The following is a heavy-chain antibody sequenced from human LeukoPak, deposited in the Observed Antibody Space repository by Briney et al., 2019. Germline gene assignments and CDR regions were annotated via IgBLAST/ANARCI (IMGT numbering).Heavy chain of an antibody. Sequence: SGGSLRLSCAASGFTFSSYGMHWVRQAPGKGLEWVAFIRYDGSNKYYVDSVKGRFTISRDNAKNSLYLQVNSLRAEDTAVYYCARDLPDYWGQGTLVTVSS. CDR3: ARDLPDY. V-gene: IGHV3-30*02. CDR2: IRYDGSNK. J-gene: IGHJ4*02. CDR1: GFTFSSYG.